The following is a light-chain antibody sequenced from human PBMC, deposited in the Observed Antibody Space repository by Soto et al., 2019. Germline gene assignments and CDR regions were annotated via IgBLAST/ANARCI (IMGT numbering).Light chain of an antibody. J-gene: IGKJ5*01. Sequence: DIQMTQSPSSLSASVGDRATITCQASQDINNYLKCYQQKPGKAPQLLIYDASNLETGVPSRFSGSGSGTDFTFTISSLQPQDIATYYCQQYDNRFGQGTRLEIK. CDR1: QDINNY. CDR3: QQYDNR. V-gene: IGKV1-33*01. CDR2: DAS.